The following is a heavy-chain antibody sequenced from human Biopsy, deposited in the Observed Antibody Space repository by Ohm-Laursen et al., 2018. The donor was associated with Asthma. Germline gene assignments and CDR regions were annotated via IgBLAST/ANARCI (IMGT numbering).Heavy chain of an antibody. D-gene: IGHD3-3*02. CDR1: GFTFGDYW. J-gene: IGHJ1*01. CDR2: IKHDGSEK. CDR3: ARTFHFWSPYHAEHYQL. V-gene: IGHV3-7*01. Sequence: SLRLSCAASGFTFGDYWMSWVRQVPGKGLEWVANIKHDGSEKNHVDSLKGRFTISRDNAKSSLYLQMNSLRAEDTAVYYCARTFHFWSPYHAEHYQLWGQGTLVTASS.